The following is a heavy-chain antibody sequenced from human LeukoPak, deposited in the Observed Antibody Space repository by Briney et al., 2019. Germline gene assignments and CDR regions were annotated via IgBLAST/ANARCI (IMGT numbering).Heavy chain of an antibody. D-gene: IGHD2-2*01. CDR2: INHSGST. CDR3: ARGLPAAATNQPRYYYYYMDV. V-gene: IGHV4-34*01. J-gene: IGHJ6*03. CDR1: GGSFSGYY. Sequence: SETLSLTCAVYGGSFSGYYWSWIRQPPGKGLEWIGEINHSGSTNYNPSLKSRVTISVDTSKNQFSLKLSSVTAADTAVYYCARGLPAAATNQPRYYYYYMDVWGKGTAVTVSS.